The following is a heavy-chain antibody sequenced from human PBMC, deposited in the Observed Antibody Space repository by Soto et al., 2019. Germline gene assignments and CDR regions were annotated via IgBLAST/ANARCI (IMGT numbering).Heavy chain of an antibody. J-gene: IGHJ4*03. Sequence: GGSLRLSCVASGFAFSSYAMSWVRQAPGKGLEWVSSITGSGGSTYYADSVKGRLTISRDTSKNTLFLQMNSLRAEDTAVYYCASLCDSRSAPGAFDFWGPGPMVTLSS. CDR3: ASLCDSRSAPGAFDF. CDR2: ITGSGGST. D-gene: IGHD1-26*01. V-gene: IGHV3-23*01. CDR1: GFAFSSYA.